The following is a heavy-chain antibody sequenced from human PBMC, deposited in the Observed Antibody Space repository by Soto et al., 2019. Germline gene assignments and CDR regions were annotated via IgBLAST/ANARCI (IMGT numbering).Heavy chain of an antibody. D-gene: IGHD1-1*01. CDR3: ARHYPIGNNWNYFDY. CDR1: GGSISSYY. CDR2: ISYTGST. Sequence: QVQLQESGPGLVKPSETLSLTCSVSGGSISSYYWGWIRQPPGKGLEWIGYISYTGSTDYSPSLKSRVTISVDTSKNQFSLKVRSVTAADTAIYFCARHYPIGNNWNYFDYWGGGTLVTVSS. V-gene: IGHV4-59*08. J-gene: IGHJ4*02.